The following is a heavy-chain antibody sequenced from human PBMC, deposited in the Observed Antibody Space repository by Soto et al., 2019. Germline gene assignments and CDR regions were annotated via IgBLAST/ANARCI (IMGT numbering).Heavy chain of an antibody. CDR1: GYTFTSYD. V-gene: IGHV1-8*01. J-gene: IGHJ5*02. D-gene: IGHD5-18*01. Sequence: ASVKVSCKASGYTFTSYDINWVRQATGQGLEWMGWMNPNSGNTGYAQKFQGRVTMTRNTSISTAYMELSSLRSEDTAVYYCAGYVEMDTAMVNGPWFDTWGQGTLVTVSS. CDR3: AGYVEMDTAMVNGPWFDT. CDR2: MNPNSGNT.